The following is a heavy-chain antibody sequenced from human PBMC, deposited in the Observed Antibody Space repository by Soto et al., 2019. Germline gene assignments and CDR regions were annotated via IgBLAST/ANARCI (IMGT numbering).Heavy chain of an antibody. Sequence: QVQLVQSGAEVQNPGASVKVSCKASGYTFTGYYMHWVRQAPGQGLEWMGWINPNNGGTNYAQKFQGRVTMTRDTSISTAYMELNSLRSDDTALYYCVRVATSLFHGMDVWGQGTTVTVSS. CDR1: GYTFTGYY. CDR3: VRVATSLFHGMDV. D-gene: IGHD5-12*01. CDR2: INPNNGGT. J-gene: IGHJ6*02. V-gene: IGHV1-2*02.